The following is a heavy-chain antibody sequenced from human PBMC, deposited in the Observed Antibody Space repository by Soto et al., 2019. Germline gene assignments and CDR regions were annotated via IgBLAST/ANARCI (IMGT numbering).Heavy chain of an antibody. J-gene: IGHJ4*02. V-gene: IGHV3-15*07. CDR1: GFTFSNAW. CDR3: TTIV. D-gene: IGHD1-26*01. CDR2: IKSKTDGWTT. Sequence: GGSLRLSCAASGFTFSNAWMNWVRQAPGKGLEWVGRIKSKTDGWTTDYDAPVKGRFTISRKDSKNTLYLKMNSLKTEDTAVYYCTTIVWGQGTLVTVSS.